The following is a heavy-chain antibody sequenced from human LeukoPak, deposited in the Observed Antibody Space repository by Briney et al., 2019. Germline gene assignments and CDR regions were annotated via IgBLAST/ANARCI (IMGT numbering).Heavy chain of an antibody. V-gene: IGHV3-53*01. Sequence: GGSLRLSCAASGFTVSSNYMSWVRQAPGKGLEWGSVIYSGGSTYYADSMKGRVTISRDNSKNTLYLQMNSLRAEDTAVYYCARVWDSSGWYRVHYYYMDVWGKGTTVTVSS. J-gene: IGHJ6*03. CDR3: ARVWDSSGWYRVHYYYMDV. CDR1: GFTVSSNY. CDR2: IYSGGST. D-gene: IGHD6-19*01.